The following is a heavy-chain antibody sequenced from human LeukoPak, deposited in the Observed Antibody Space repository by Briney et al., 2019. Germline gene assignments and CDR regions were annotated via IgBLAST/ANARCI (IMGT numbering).Heavy chain of an antibody. CDR1: GYSISSGYY. J-gene: IGHJ4*02. V-gene: IGHV4-38-2*02. D-gene: IGHD5-12*01. CDR3: ARARYSGTDWGYYFDY. Sequence: PSETLSLTCTVSGYSISSGYYWGWSRPPPGKGLEWIGIIYHSGSTYYNPSLKSRVTISVDTSKNQFSLKLSSVTAADTAVYYCARARYSGTDWGYYFDYWGQGTLVTVSS. CDR2: IYHSGST.